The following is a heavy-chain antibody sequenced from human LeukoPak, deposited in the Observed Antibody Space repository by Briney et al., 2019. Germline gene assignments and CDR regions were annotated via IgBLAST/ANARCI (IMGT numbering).Heavy chain of an antibody. Sequence: GGSLRLSCAASGFTFSRYGMHWVRQAPGKGLEWVAFIRYDGTNKYYADSVKGRFTISRDNSKNTLYLQMNSLRAEDTAVYYCARDRSGPYSSSWPDAFDIWGQGTMVTVSS. J-gene: IGHJ3*02. CDR3: ARDRSGPYSSSWPDAFDI. D-gene: IGHD6-13*01. CDR1: GFTFSRYG. CDR2: IRYDGTNK. V-gene: IGHV3-30*02.